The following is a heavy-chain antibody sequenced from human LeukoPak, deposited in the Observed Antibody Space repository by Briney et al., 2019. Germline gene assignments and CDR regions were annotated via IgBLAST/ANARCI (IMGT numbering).Heavy chain of an antibody. CDR3: AKTPYDSSGYYFASYYFDY. J-gene: IGHJ4*02. Sequence: PGGSLRLSCAASGFTFSSYGMSWVRQAPGKGLEWVSAISGSGGSTYHADSVKGRFTISRDNSKNTLYLQMNSLRAEDTAVYYCAKTPYDSSGYYFASYYFDYWGQGTLVTVSS. CDR1: GFTFSSYG. V-gene: IGHV3-23*01. D-gene: IGHD3-22*01. CDR2: ISGSGGST.